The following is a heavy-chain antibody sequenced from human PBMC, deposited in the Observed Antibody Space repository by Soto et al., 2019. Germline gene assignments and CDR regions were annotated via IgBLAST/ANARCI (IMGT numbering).Heavy chain of an antibody. V-gene: IGHV3-21*01. D-gene: IGHD2-21*01. CDR2: ISSSSYI. Sequence: GGSLRLSCAASGFTFSSYSMNWVRQAPGKGLEWVSSISSSSYIYYADSVKGRFTISRDNAKNSLYLQMNSLRAEDTAVYYCARDLDKTNGVIAYGMDVWGQGTTVTVSS. CDR3: ARDLDKTNGVIAYGMDV. CDR1: GFTFSSYS. J-gene: IGHJ6*02.